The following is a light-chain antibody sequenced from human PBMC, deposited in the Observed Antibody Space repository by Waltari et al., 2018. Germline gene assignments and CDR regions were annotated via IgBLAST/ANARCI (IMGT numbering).Light chain of an antibody. Sequence: QSALTQPPSVSGSPGQSVTISCTGPSSDIGSYKTVSWYQQSPGTAPKLMIYEVTNRPSGVPDRFSGSKSANTASLTISGLQVEDEADYYCNSFTSSNTWVFGGGTRLTVL. CDR1: SSDIGSYKT. V-gene: IGLV2-18*02. J-gene: IGLJ3*02. CDR2: EVT. CDR3: NSFTSSNTWV.